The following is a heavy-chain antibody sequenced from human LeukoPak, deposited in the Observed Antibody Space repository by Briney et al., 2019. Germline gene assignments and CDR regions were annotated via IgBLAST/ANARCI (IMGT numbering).Heavy chain of an antibody. CDR2: ISSSSSTI. V-gene: IGHV3-48*01. CDR1: GFTFSSHS. CDR3: ARGAYYYED. J-gene: IGHJ4*02. Sequence: GGSLRLSCATSGFTFSSHSMNWVRQAPGKGLEWVSYISSSSSTIYYADSVKGRFTISRDNAKNSLYLQMNSLRAEDTAVYYCARGAYYYEDWGQGTLVTVSS. D-gene: IGHD3-22*01.